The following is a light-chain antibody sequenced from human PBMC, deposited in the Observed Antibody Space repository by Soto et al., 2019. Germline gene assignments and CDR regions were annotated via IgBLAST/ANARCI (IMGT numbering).Light chain of an antibody. CDR1: QSVSSH. CDR2: DAS. CDR3: QQRTNWRLT. Sequence: EIVLTQSPATLSLSPGERATLSCRASQSVSSHLTWYQQKPGQAPRLLIYDASNRATGIPPRFSGSGSGTDFTLTISSLEPEDFAVYYCQQRTNWRLTFGGGTKVEIK. V-gene: IGKV3-11*01. J-gene: IGKJ4*01.